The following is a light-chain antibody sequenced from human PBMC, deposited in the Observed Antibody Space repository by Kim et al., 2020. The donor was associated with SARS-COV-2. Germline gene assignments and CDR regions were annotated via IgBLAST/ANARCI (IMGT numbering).Light chain of an antibody. CDR1: QVIKND. J-gene: IGKJ2*01. V-gene: IGKV1-17*01. CDR3: LQYNSYRHS. CDR2: AAS. Sequence: SASVGDTITITCRASQVIKNDLGWYQQKSGKAPKRLIYAASSLQSGVPSRFSGSGSGTEFTLTITSLQPDDFATYYCLQYNSYRHSFGQGTKLEI.